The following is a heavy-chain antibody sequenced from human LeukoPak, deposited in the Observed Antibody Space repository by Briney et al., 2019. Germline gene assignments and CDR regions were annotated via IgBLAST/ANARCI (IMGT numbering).Heavy chain of an antibody. J-gene: IGHJ4*02. Sequence: SETLSLTCSVSGGSISNYYWSWIRQPPGKGLEWIGYFHFSGRINYNPSLKSRVTRSLDTSKNQVFLQLTSVTAADTAVYYCATGWSYPPGELDYWGQGILVTVSS. CDR3: ATGWSYPPGELDY. CDR1: GGSISNYY. V-gene: IGHV4-59*01. CDR2: FHFSGRI. D-gene: IGHD3-16*02.